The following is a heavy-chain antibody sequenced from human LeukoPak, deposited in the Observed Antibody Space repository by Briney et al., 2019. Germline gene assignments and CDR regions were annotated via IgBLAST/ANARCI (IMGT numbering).Heavy chain of an antibody. CDR1: GGSISSSSYY. V-gene: IGHV4-39*07. D-gene: IGHD6-19*01. J-gene: IGHJ4*02. CDR2: IYYSGST. CDR3: AGERGEEYSSGWYKRNYFDN. Sequence: SETLSLTCTVSGGSISSSSYYWGWIRQPPGKGLEWIGSIYYSGSTYYNPSLKSRVTISVDTSKNQFSLKLSSVTAADTAVYYCAGERGEEYSSGWYKRNYFDNWGQGIRVTVSS.